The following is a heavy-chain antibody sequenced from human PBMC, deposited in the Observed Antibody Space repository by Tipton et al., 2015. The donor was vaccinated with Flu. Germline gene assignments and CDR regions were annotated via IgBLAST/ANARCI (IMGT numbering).Heavy chain of an antibody. D-gene: IGHD4-17*01. V-gene: IGHV4-39*07. J-gene: IGHJ2*01. Sequence: TLSLTCTVSGGSISSSSYYWGWIRQPPGKGLEWIGSIYHSGNTYYNPSLMSRVIISVDTSNNQFSLRLTSVTAADTAVYYCGAVTPGHWYFDLWGRGTLVTVSS. CDR1: GGSISSSSYY. CDR2: IYHSGNT. CDR3: GAVTPGHWYFDL.